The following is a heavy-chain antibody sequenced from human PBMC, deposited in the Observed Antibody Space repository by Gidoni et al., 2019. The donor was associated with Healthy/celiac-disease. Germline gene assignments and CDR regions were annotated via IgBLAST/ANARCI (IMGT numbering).Heavy chain of an antibody. CDR2: SYYSGST. CDR1: GGSISSYY. CDR3: ARRSSILSDAFDI. Sequence: GPGLVKPSELLSLTCTVPGGSISSYYWSWIRQPPGKGLELIGYSYYSGSTNYNPTLKSRVTISVDTSTNQFSLKLSSVTAADTAVYYCARRSSILSDAFDIWGQGTMVTVSS. J-gene: IGHJ3*02. V-gene: IGHV4-59*01. D-gene: IGHD6-6*01.